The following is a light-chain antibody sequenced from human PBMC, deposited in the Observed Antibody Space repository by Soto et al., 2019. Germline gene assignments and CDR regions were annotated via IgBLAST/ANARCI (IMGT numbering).Light chain of an antibody. CDR2: DVS. CDR3: LQHNTYPIT. CDR1: QTISSW. V-gene: IGKV1-5*01. J-gene: IGKJ5*01. Sequence: DIQMTHSPSTLSASVGDRVTITSRASQTISSWLAWYQQKPGKAPKLLIYDVSSLESGVPSRFSGSGSGTEFTLTISSLQPDDFATYYCLQHNTYPITFGQGTRLEIK.